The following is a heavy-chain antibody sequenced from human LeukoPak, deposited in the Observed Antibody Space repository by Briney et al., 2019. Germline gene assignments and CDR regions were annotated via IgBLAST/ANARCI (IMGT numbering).Heavy chain of an antibody. V-gene: IGHV3-23*01. CDR2: ISGSGGKT. J-gene: IGHJ4*02. D-gene: IGHD1-1*01. Sequence: GGSLRLSCAASGFTFSNYAMSWVRQAPGKGLEWVSSISGSGGKTYDADSVRVRFTISRDNSKNTLYLQMNSLRAEDTAVYYCARVPWGYTAPDYWGQGTLVTVSS. CDR1: GFTFSNYA. CDR3: ARVPWGYTAPDY.